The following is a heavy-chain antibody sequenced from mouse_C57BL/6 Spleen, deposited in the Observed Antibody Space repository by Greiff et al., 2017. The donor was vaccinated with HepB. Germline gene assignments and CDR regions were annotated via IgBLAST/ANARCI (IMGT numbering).Heavy chain of an antibody. CDR3: ARPYQYYGSSYWYFDV. CDR1: GYTFTSYW. V-gene: IGHV1-50*01. D-gene: IGHD1-1*01. Sequence: VKLQQPGAELVKPGASVKLSCKASGYTFTSYWMQWVKQRPGQGLEWIGEIDPSDSYTNYNQKFKGKATLTVDTSSSTAYMQLSSLTSEDSAVYYCARPYQYYGSSYWYFDVWGTGTTVTVSS. CDR2: IDPSDSYT. J-gene: IGHJ1*03.